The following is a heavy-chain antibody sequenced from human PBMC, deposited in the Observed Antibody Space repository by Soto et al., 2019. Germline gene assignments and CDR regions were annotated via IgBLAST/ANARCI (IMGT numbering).Heavy chain of an antibody. Sequence: SETLSLTCTVSGGSISSYYWSWIRQPPGKGLEWIGYIYYSGSTNYNPSLKSRVTISVDTSKNQFSLKLSSVTAADTAVYYCARDRCIAAAGKNYYYGMDVWGHGTTVTVSS. D-gene: IGHD6-13*01. CDR2: IYYSGST. J-gene: IGHJ6*02. CDR1: GGSISSYY. V-gene: IGHV4-59*01. CDR3: ARDRCIAAAGKNYYYGMDV.